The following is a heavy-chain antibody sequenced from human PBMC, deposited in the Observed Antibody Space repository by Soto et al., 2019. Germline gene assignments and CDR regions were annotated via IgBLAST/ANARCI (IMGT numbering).Heavy chain of an antibody. CDR1: GFTFSSYS. Sequence: PGGSLRLSCAASGFTFSSYSMNWVRQAPGKGLEWVSSISSSSSYIYYADSVKGRFTISRDNAKNSLYLQMNSLRAEDTAVYYCARPHSSGWYWFDPWGQGTLVTVSS. J-gene: IGHJ5*02. D-gene: IGHD6-19*01. V-gene: IGHV3-21*01. CDR3: ARPHSSGWYWFDP. CDR2: ISSSSSYI.